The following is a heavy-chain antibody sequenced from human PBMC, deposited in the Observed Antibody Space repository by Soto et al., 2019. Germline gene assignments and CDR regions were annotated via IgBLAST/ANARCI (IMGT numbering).Heavy chain of an antibody. D-gene: IGHD3-10*01. Sequence: SVKVSCKASGGTFSSYAISWVRQAPGQGLEWMGGIIPIFGTANYAQKFQGRVTITADESTSTAYMELSSLRSEDTAVYYCARDHADYYGSGSYYIGYYGMDVWGQGTTVTVSS. CDR3: ARDHADYYGSGSYYIGYYGMDV. CDR2: IIPIFGTA. V-gene: IGHV1-69*13. CDR1: GGTFSSYA. J-gene: IGHJ6*02.